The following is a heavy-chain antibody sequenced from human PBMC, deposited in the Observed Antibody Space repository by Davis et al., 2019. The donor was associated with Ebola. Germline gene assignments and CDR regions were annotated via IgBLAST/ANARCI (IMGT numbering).Heavy chain of an antibody. J-gene: IGHJ5*02. V-gene: IGHV3-30*04. CDR3: ARDGGDYGPIYTWFDP. CDR2: ISYEGTNT. CDR1: GFTFSSHA. Sequence: GGSLRLSCAASGFTFSSHALHWARQAPGRGLEWVAVISYEGTNTYYADSVKGRFTISRDNSKNTLYLQMTSLRDEDTAMYHCARDGGDYGPIYTWFDPWGQGTLVTVSS. D-gene: IGHD4/OR15-4a*01.